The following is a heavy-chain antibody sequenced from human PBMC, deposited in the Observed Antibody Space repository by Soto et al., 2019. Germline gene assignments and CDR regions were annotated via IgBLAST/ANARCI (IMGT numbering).Heavy chain of an antibody. CDR2: ISSSSNTL. V-gene: IGHV3-48*02. D-gene: IGHD2-2*01. CDR3: ARRPDATIKDISYYYALDV. CDR1: GFTISPYN. J-gene: IGHJ6*02. Sequence: GGSLRLSCAASGFTISPYNMIWVRQAPGKGLQWVSYISSSSNTLYYGDSVRGRFTISRDNAKNSLYLQMNSLRDEDTAVYYCARRPDATIKDISYYYALDVWGQGATVTVSS.